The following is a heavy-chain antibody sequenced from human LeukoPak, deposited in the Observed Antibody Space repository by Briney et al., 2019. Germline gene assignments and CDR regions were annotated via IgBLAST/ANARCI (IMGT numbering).Heavy chain of an antibody. D-gene: IGHD3-10*01. CDR2: IYSGGST. V-gene: IGHV3-53*01. CDR3: ANKWGLITMVRGVIRDFAFDI. Sequence: GSLRLSCAASGFTVSSNYMSWVRQAPGKGLEWVSVIYSGGSTYYADSVKGRFTISRDNSKNTLYLQMNSLRAEDTAVYYCANKWGLITMVRGVIRDFAFDIWGQGTMVTVSS. J-gene: IGHJ3*02. CDR1: GFTVSSNY.